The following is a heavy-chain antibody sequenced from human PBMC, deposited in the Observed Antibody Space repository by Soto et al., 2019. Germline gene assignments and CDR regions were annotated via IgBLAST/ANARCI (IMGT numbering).Heavy chain of an antibody. J-gene: IGHJ6*02. CDR2: ISAYNGNT. V-gene: IGHV1-18*01. Sequence: QVQLVQSGAEVKKPGASVKVSCKASGYTFTSYGISWVRQAPGQGLEWMGWISAYNGNTNYAQKLQGRVTMTTDTATSTAYMELRRLRSDDTAVYYCASCIAAAGLYYYYGMDVWGQGTTGTVSS. D-gene: IGHD6-13*01. CDR1: GYTFTSYG. CDR3: ASCIAAAGLYYYYGMDV.